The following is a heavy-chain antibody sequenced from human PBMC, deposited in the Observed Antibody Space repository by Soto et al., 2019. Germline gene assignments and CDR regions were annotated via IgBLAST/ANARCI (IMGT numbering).Heavy chain of an antibody. Sequence: QVQLQESGPGLVKPSGTLSLTCAVSGGYISDSHWWSWVRLPPGRGLEWIGDIYHTGSTIYSPSLQGRVTISVDKSKNQFSLKLTSVTAADSAVYYCAALIAERVSSDNWGQGTLVTVSS. CDR3: AALIAERVSSDN. J-gene: IGHJ4*02. CDR2: IYHTGST. V-gene: IGHV4-4*02. CDR1: GGYISDSHW. D-gene: IGHD6-13*01.